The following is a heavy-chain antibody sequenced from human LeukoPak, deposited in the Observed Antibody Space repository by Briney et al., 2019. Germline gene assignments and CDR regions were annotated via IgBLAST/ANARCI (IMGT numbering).Heavy chain of an antibody. CDR3: AKCLHYYGSGSYVDAFDI. J-gene: IGHJ3*02. D-gene: IGHD3-10*01. Sequence: PGGSLRLSCAASGFTFSSYGMHWVRQAPGKGLEWVAVISYDGSNKYYADSVKGRFTISRDNSKNTLYLQMNSLRAEDTAVYYCAKCLHYYGSGSYVDAFDIWGQGTMVTVSS. V-gene: IGHV3-30*18. CDR2: ISYDGSNK. CDR1: GFTFSSYG.